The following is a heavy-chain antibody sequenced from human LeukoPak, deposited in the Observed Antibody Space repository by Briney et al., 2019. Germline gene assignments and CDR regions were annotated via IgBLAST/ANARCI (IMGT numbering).Heavy chain of an antibody. V-gene: IGHV4-30-2*06. J-gene: IGHJ5*01. CDR1: GYAITSGGFS. D-gene: IGHD3-10*01. CDR3: ARSRQTSGLFNS. CDR2: IYDRVPA. Sequence: PSQTLSLTCTVSGYAITSGGFSWNWIRRSPGKGLERFGCIYDRVPAYYNRSLKSRFPISVDRPKNQVFLNVTSLTGADTAVYFCARSRQTSGLFNSWGQGTLVVVSS.